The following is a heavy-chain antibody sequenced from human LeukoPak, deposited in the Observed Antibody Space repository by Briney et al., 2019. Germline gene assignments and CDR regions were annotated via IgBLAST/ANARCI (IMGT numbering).Heavy chain of an antibody. V-gene: IGHV4-39*07. CDR3: ARGLSAVTAMVLFDY. CDR1: GVSISSSNSY. D-gene: IGHD5-18*01. J-gene: IGHJ4*02. CDR2: INHSGST. Sequence: SETLSLTCTVSGVSISSSNSYWGWIRQPPGKGLEWIGEINHSGSTNYNPSLKSRVTISVDTSKNQFSLKLSSVTAADTAVYYCARGLSAVTAMVLFDYWGQGTLVTVSS.